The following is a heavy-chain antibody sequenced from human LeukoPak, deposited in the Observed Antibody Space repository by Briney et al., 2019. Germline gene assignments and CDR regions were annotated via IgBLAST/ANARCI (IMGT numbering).Heavy chain of an antibody. CDR3: ARDRYSSGWYLNFDY. V-gene: IGHV1-69*13. CDR1: GGTFSSYA. D-gene: IGHD6-19*01. CDR2: IIPIFGTA. J-gene: IGHJ4*02. Sequence: SVKVSCKASGGTFSSYAISWVRQAPGQGLEWMGGIIPIFGTANYAQKFQGRVTITADESTSTAYMELSSLRSEDTAVYYCARDRYSSGWYLNFDYWGQGTLVTVSS.